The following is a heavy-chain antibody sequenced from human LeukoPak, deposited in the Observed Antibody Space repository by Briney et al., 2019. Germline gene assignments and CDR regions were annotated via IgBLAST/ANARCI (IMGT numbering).Heavy chain of an antibody. Sequence: ASVKVSCKASGYTFTSYYMHWVRQAPGQGLEWMGIINLSGGSTSYAQKFQGRVTMTRDTSTSTVYMELSSLRSEDTAVYYCARALDYYDSSGYGYYFDYWGQGTLVTVSS. J-gene: IGHJ4*02. CDR3: ARALDYYDSSGYGYYFDY. CDR1: GYTFTSYY. CDR2: INLSGGST. D-gene: IGHD3-22*01. V-gene: IGHV1-46*01.